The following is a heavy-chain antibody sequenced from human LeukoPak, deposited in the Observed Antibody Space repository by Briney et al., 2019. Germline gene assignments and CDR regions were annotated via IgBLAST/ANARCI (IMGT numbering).Heavy chain of an antibody. Sequence: GGSLRLSCEASGFSFVDCAMSWVRQAPGKGLEWVSGITFGGAITYYSDSVKGRFTISRDNSRNTLYLQLNSLRGEDTAPYYCVKGGIYADLGDYWGQGTLVTVSS. CDR1: GFSFVDCA. CDR3: VKGGIYADLGDY. V-gene: IGHV3-23*01. CDR2: ITFGGAIT. D-gene: IGHD4-17*01. J-gene: IGHJ4*02.